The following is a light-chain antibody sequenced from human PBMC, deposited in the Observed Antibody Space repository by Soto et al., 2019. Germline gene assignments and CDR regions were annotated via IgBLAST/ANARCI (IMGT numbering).Light chain of an antibody. CDR2: EVS. Sequence: QLVLTQPASVSGSPGQSITISCTGTSSDVGGYNYVSWYQQHPGKVPKLMIYEVSNRPSGVSNRFSGSKSGNTASLTISGLQAEDEADYYCSSYTSGTTWVFGGGTKLTVL. J-gene: IGLJ3*02. V-gene: IGLV2-14*01. CDR1: SSDVGGYNY. CDR3: SSYTSGTTWV.